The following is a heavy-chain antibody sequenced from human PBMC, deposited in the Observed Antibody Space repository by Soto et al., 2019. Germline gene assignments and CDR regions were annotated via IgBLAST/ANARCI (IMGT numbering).Heavy chain of an antibody. CDR3: ARAPPVVTQGPYYYYGMDV. V-gene: IGHV1-69*06. J-gene: IGHJ6*02. CDR1: GGPFSSYA. D-gene: IGHD2-21*02. CDR2: IIPIFGTA. Sequence: SGKVCFKSCGGPFSSYAISLVRQAPGQGLEWMGGIIPIFGTANYAQKFQGRVTITADKSTSTAYMELSSLRSEDTAVYYCARAPPVVTQGPYYYYGMDVWGQGTTVTVSS.